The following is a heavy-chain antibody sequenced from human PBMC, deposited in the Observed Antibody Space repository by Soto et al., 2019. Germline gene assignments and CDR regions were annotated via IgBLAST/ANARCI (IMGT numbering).Heavy chain of an antibody. CDR2: ISSSSSYI. V-gene: IGHV3-21*01. J-gene: IGHJ4*02. D-gene: IGHD3-9*01. CDR1: GFTFNSYA. CDR3: AHFDWSLEPDY. Sequence: GGSLRLSCAASGFTFNSYAMTWVRQAPGKGLEWVSIISSSSSYIYYADSVKGRFTISRDNAKNSLYLQMNSLRAEDTAVYYCAHFDWSLEPDYWGQGTLVTVSS.